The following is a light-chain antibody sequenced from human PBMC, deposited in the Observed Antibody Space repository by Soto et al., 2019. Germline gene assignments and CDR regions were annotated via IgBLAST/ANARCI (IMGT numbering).Light chain of an antibody. J-gene: IGLJ1*01. CDR2: DTS. Sequence: QTVVTQEPSLTVSPGGTVTLTCDSSTGAVTSGHYPYWFQQKPGQAPRTLIYDTSKRHSWTSARFSGSLVGGKAALILSGAQPEDEAEYYCLLYYSGAYVFGTGTKLTVL. V-gene: IGLV7-46*01. CDR1: TGAVTSGHY. CDR3: LLYYSGAYV.